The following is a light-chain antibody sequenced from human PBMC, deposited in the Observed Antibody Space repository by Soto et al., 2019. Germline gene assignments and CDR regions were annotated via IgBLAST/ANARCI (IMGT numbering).Light chain of an antibody. V-gene: IGKV3-20*01. Sequence: EIVLTQSPDTLSLSPGDRATVSCRASQTVGASYVAWYQHRPGQAPKFLMYGASTRATGIPDWFSGSGSGTEFTLTIDSLEPEDFGLYYCQQYGRSPWTFGQGTRVEI. CDR3: QQYGRSPWT. J-gene: IGKJ1*01. CDR2: GAS. CDR1: QTVGASY.